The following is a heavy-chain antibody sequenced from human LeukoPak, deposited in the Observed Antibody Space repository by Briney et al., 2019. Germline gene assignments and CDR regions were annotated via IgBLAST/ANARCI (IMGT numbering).Heavy chain of an antibody. CDR3: ASTISYDFWSGYHFDY. CDR2: IYHSGST. Sequence: KPSETLSLTCTVSGGSISSSSYYWGWIRQPPGKGLEWIGSIYHSGSTYYNPSLKSRVTISVGTSKNQFSLKLSSVTAADTAVYYCASTISYDFWSGYHFDYWGQGTLVTVSS. D-gene: IGHD3-3*01. CDR1: GGSISSSSYY. V-gene: IGHV4-39*07. J-gene: IGHJ4*02.